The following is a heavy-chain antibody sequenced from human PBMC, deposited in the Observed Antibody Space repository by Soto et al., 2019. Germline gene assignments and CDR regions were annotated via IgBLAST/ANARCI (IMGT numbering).Heavy chain of an antibody. J-gene: IGHJ6*02. CDR3: ARDNGVAAAGPYYYYYGMDV. Sequence: GASVKVSCKASGYTFTGYYMHWVRQAPGQGLEWMGWINPNSGGTNYAQKFQGRVTMTRDTSISTAYMELSRLRSDDTAVYYCARDNGVAAAGPYYYYYGMDVWGQGTTVTVSS. D-gene: IGHD6-13*01. CDR1: GYTFTGYY. CDR2: INPNSGGT. V-gene: IGHV1-2*02.